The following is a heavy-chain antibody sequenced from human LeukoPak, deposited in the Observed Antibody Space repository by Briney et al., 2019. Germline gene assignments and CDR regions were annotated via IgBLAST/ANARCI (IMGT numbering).Heavy chain of an antibody. CDR1: GFTFSNYA. Sequence: PGASLRLPCVASGFTFSNYAMSWVRQAPGKGLEWVSAITGSGGNTYYADSVKGRFTISRDNSKNTVFLQMNSLRAEDTAVYYCAKWGDYDVLTGYYVSDYWGQGTLVTVSS. J-gene: IGHJ4*02. V-gene: IGHV3-23*01. CDR2: ITGSGGNT. D-gene: IGHD3-9*01. CDR3: AKWGDYDVLTGYYVSDY.